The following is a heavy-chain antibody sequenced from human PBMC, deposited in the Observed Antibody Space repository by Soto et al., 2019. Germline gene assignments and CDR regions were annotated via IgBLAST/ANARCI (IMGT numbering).Heavy chain of an antibody. CDR3: AREYSGSYSVPFDY. V-gene: IGHV3-13*01. D-gene: IGHD1-26*01. CDR1: GFTFSSYD. J-gene: IGHJ4*01. Sequence: GGSLRLSCAASGFTFSSYDMHWVRQATGKGLEWVSAIGTAGDTYYPGSVKGRFTISRENAKNSLYLQMNSLRAEDTAVYYCAREYSGSYSVPFDYWGQEPWSPSPQ. CDR2: IGTAGDT.